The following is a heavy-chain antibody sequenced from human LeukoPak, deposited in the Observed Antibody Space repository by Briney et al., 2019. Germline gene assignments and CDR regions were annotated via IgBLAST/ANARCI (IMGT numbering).Heavy chain of an antibody. CDR3: AGGGSWGFDY. J-gene: IGHJ4*02. CDR2: INHSGST. Sequence: SETLSLTCAVYGGSFSGYYWSWIRQPPGKGLEWIGEINHSGSTNYNPSLKSRVTISVDTSKNQFSLKLSSVTAADTAVYYCAGGGSWGFDYWGQGTLVTVSS. D-gene: IGHD1-26*01. V-gene: IGHV4-34*01. CDR1: GGSFSGYY.